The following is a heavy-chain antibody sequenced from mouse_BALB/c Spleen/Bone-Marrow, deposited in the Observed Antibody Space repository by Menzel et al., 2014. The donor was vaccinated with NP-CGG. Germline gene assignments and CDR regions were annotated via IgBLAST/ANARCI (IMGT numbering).Heavy chain of an antibody. CDR3: AREVVATDYFDY. D-gene: IGHD1-1*01. Sequence: VQLQQSGPELVKPGASVKMSCKASRYTFTSYVLHWVRQKPGQGLEWIGFMNPFNDGTKYNGKFKGKATLTSDKSSSTAYMELSSLTSEDSAVYYCAREVVATDYFDYWGQGTTLTVSS. V-gene: IGHV1-14*01. CDR1: RYTFTSYV. CDR2: MNPFNDGT. J-gene: IGHJ2*01.